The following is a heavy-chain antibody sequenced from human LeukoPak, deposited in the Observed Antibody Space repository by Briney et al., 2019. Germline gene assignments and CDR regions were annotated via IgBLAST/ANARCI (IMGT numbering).Heavy chain of an antibody. J-gene: IGHJ4*02. CDR2: IQKDGSNK. CDR1: GFTFRSYG. V-gene: IGHV3-30*02. CDR3: AKEMYDYVWGSYFEN. Sequence: GGSLRLSCGASGFTFRSYGVHGVRQAPGKGLEWVAFIQKDGSNKYYGDSVKGRFTISRDNSKNILYLQMNSLRVEDTAVYYCAKEMYDYVWGSYFENWGQGTLVTVSS. D-gene: IGHD3-16*01.